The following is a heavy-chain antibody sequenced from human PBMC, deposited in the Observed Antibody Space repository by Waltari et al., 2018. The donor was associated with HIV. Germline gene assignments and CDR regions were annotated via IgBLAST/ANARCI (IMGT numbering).Heavy chain of an antibody. V-gene: IGHV3-53*02. D-gene: IGHD3-22*01. CDR3: ARGGYYDSSGYYY. Sequence: EVQLVETGGGLIQPGGSLRLSCAASGFTVSSNYMSWVRQAPGKGLEWVSVIYSGGSTYYADSVKGRFTISRDNSKNTLYLQMNSLRAEDTAVYYCARGGYYDSSGYYYWGQGTLVTVSS. J-gene: IGHJ4*02. CDR2: IYSGGST. CDR1: GFTVSSNY.